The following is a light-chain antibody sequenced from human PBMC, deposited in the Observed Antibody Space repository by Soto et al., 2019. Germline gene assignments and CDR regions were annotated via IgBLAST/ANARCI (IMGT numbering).Light chain of an antibody. CDR2: GAS. CDR3: QQYGSSGT. Sequence: EFVLTQPPGTLSLSPGDRATLSCRASQSVSNNYLAWYQQKPGQAPRLLIYGASNRATGIPDRFSGSGSGTDFTLTISRLEPEDFAVYYCQQYGSSGTFGQGTKVDIK. J-gene: IGKJ1*01. CDR1: QSVSNNY. V-gene: IGKV3-20*01.